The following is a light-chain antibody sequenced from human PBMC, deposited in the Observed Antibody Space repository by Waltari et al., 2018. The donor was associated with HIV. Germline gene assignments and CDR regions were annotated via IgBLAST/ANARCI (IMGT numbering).Light chain of an antibody. CDR3: SSYTSSSPYA. J-gene: IGLJ1*01. Sequence: QAALTQPSSVPGSPGPAVTISSPGTSSAVGRSYYISWDQQPPGKAPKRKIYDVSNRPSGVSNRFSGSKSGNTASLTISGLQAEDEADYYCSSYTSSSPYAFGTGTKVTVL. CDR1: SSAVGRSYY. V-gene: IGLV2-14*03. CDR2: DVS.